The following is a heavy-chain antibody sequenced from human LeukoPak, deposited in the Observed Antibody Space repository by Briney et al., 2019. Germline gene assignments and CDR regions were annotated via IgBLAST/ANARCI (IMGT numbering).Heavy chain of an antibody. J-gene: IGHJ4*02. Sequence: GGSLRLSCAASGFDFSSYSMNWVRQAPGKGLEWVSAISPWSDYIYYVDSVKGRFTISRDYAKNSLYLQMNSLRAEDTAVYYCAREDLAAAGPLFDYWGQGTLVTVSS. D-gene: IGHD6-13*01. CDR3: AREDLAAAGPLFDY. CDR2: ISPWSDYI. V-gene: IGHV3-21*01. CDR1: GFDFSSYS.